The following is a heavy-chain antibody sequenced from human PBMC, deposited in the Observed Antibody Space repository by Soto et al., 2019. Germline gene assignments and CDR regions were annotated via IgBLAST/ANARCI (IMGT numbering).Heavy chain of an antibody. Sequence: EVQLVESGGGLVQPGGSLRLSCAASGFTFSSYAMHWVRQAPGKGLEYVSAISSNGGSTYYANSVKGRFSISRDNSKNTLYLQMSSLRARDMAVYFCARALGYVFDIWGQGTMGTVSS. V-gene: IGHV3-64*01. CDR1: GFTFSSYA. CDR2: ISSNGGST. CDR3: ARALGYVFDI. J-gene: IGHJ3*02. D-gene: IGHD7-27*01.